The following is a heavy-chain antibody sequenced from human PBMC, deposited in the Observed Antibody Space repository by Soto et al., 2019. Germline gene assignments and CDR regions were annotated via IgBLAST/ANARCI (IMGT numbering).Heavy chain of an antibody. V-gene: IGHV4-4*07. CDR2: IYTSGNT. CDR1: GASVTSYY. CDR3: ARDGVGPHGMDL. Sequence: QVQLQGSDPRLLKPSETLSLTCTVSGASVTSYYWSWIRQPAGKGLDWIGRIYTSGNTDYNPSLKSRVTLSLETSQNQVSLKLSSVTAADTAIYYCARDGVGPHGMDLWGQGTTVTVSS. J-gene: IGHJ6*02. D-gene: IGHD2-8*01.